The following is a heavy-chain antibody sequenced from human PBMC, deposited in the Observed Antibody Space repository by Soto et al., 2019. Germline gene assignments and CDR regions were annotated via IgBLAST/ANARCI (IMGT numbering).Heavy chain of an antibody. V-gene: IGHV1-69*01. J-gene: IGHJ6*02. Sequence: QVQLVPSGAEVKKPWSSVKVSCKASGVTFSRYAISWVRQAPGQGREWMGGIIPIFGTAKYAQKFQGRVTITADESTSTAYMELSSLRSEDTAVYYCARSYSSPYYYYGMDVWGQGTTVTVSS. CDR3: ARSYSSPYYYYGMDV. CDR2: IIPIFGTA. CDR1: GVTFSRYA. D-gene: IGHD6-13*01.